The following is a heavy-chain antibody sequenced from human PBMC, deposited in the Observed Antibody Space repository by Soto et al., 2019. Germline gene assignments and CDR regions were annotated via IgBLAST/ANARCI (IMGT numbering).Heavy chain of an antibody. Sequence: GXSVEVSSKASGGTFRSYAISWVRQAPVQGLEWMGGIIPIFGTANYAQKFQGRVTITADESTSTAYMELSSLRSEDTAVYYCRHYYGSGSYYKGGYHGMDVWGQGTKVTVYS. CDR2: IIPIFGTA. CDR1: GGTFRSYA. V-gene: IGHV1-69*13. D-gene: IGHD3-10*01. J-gene: IGHJ6*02. CDR3: RHYYGSGSYYKGGYHGMDV.